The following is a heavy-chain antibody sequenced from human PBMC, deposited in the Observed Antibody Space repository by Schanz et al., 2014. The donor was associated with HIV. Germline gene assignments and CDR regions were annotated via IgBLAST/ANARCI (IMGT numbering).Heavy chain of an antibody. Sequence: VHLVESGGGLVQPGGSLRLSCAASGFTFSDHYMDWVRQAPGKGLEWVAVTSYDGTKKHYADSVKGRFTISRDNSKNSLSLLIKSLRAEDAAVYYCVHDDSDNDGFDMWGQGTMVTVSS. D-gene: IGHD3-22*01. J-gene: IGHJ3*02. CDR3: VHDDSDNDGFDM. CDR2: TSYDGTKK. CDR1: GFTFSDHY. V-gene: IGHV3-30*18.